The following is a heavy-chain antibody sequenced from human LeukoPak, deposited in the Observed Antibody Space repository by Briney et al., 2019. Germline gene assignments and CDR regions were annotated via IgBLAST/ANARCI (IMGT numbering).Heavy chain of an antibody. CDR1: GGSISSYY. CDR2: IYYSGST. J-gene: IGHJ6*02. Sequence: SETLSLTCTVSGGSISSYYWSWIRQPPGKGLEWLGYIYYSGSTNYNPSLKSRVTISVDTSKSQFSLKLSSVTAADTAVYYCARARGYSYGDYYYYYGMDVWGQGTTVTVSS. D-gene: IGHD5-18*01. CDR3: ARARGYSYGDYYYYYGMDV. V-gene: IGHV4-59*01.